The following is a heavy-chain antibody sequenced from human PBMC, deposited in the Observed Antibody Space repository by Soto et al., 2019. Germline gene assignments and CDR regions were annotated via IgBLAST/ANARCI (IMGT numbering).Heavy chain of an antibody. CDR3: ARIRITMVVVANSAFDV. D-gene: IGHD3-22*01. V-gene: IGHV3-48*02. J-gene: IGHJ3*01. CDR2: VGSRNSET. CDR1: VFPFISYS. Sequence: WWSXRLSCTATVFPFISYSMNVLRHAPGKGLEWVSYVGSRNSETSYADSVKGRFTISRDNAKNSLYLQMDSLRDEDTAVYYCARIRITMVVVANSAFDVWGQGTMVTVSS.